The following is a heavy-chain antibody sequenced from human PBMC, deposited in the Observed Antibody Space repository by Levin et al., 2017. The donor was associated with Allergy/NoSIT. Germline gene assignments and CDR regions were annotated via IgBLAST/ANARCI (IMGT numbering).Heavy chain of an antibody. J-gene: IGHJ4*02. CDR1: GFTFSSYS. Sequence: PGGSLRLSCAASGFTFSSYSMNWVRQAPGKGLEWVSYISSRSNTIYYADSVKGRFTISRDNAKNSLYLQMNSLRDEDTAVYYCVRDRGSSDWSGGFDYWGQGTLVTVSS. CDR2: ISSRSNTI. V-gene: IGHV3-48*02. D-gene: IGHD6-19*01. CDR3: VRDRGSSDWSGGFDY.